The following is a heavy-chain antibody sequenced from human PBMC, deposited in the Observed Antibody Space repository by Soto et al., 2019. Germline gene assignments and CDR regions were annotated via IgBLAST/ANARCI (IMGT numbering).Heavy chain of an antibody. D-gene: IGHD2-15*01. V-gene: IGHV1-69*01. CDR2: IIPIFGTA. CDR3: ASGVVVAATHYYYYGMDV. Sequence: QVQLVQSGAEVKKPGSSVKVSCKASGGTFSSYAISWVRQAPGQGLEWMGGIIPIFGTANYAQKFQGRVTITADESTSTAYMAMSSLRSEDTAVYYCASGVVVAATHYYYYGMDVWGQGTTVTVSS. CDR1: GGTFSSYA. J-gene: IGHJ6*02.